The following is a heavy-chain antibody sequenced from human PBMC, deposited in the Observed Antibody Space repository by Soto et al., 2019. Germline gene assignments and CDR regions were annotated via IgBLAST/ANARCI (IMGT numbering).Heavy chain of an antibody. Sequence: QVQLRESGPRLVKPSETLSLTCTVSGDSLSIYYWTWVRQTPGKGLEWIGYIHYSGSTNYNASLRSRLTMSLDTSNNQFSLRLTSLTEADTALYYWARKYSGFDYWGQGVLVTVSS. CDR2: IHYSGST. V-gene: IGHV4-59*01. J-gene: IGHJ4*02. CDR1: GDSLSIYY. D-gene: IGHD2-21*01. CDR3: ARKYSGFDY.